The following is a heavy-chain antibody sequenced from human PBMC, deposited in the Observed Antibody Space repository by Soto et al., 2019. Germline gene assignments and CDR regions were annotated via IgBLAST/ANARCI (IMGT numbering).Heavy chain of an antibody. CDR1: GFTFSSYS. CDR3: ARDLRWEPPYYYGMDA. Sequence: GGSLRLSCAASGFTFSSYSMNWVRQAPGKGLEWVSYISSSSSTIYYADSVKGRFTISRDNAKNPLYLQMNSLRDEDTAVYYCARDLRWEPPYYYGMDAWGQGTTVTVSS. D-gene: IGHD1-26*01. J-gene: IGHJ6*02. CDR2: ISSSSSTI. V-gene: IGHV3-48*02.